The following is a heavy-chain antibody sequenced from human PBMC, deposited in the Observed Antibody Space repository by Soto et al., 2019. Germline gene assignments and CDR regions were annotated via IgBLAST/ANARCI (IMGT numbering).Heavy chain of an antibody. V-gene: IGHV4-34*01. CDR2: INHSGST. CDR3: ARGTLDPTPSEC. CDR1: GGSFSGYY. D-gene: IGHD1-1*01. J-gene: IGHJ4*02. Sequence: LSLTCSVYGGSFSGYYWSWIRQPPGKGLEWIGEINHSGSTNYNPSLKSRVTISVDTSKKQFSLKLSSVTAADTAVYYCARGTLDPTPSECWGQGTMVNGSP.